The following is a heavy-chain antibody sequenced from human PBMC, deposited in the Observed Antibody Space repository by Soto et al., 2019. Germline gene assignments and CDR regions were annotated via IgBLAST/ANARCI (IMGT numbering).Heavy chain of an antibody. Sequence: GWSLRLSCSASVFTFSNAWMSWCRQAPGKGLEWVGRIKSKTDGGTTDYAAPVKGRFTISRDDSKNTLYLQMNSLKTEDTAVYYCTTRITIFGVVIGSDYWGQGTLVTVSS. V-gene: IGHV3-15*01. CDR1: VFTFSNAW. D-gene: IGHD3-3*01. CDR3: TTRITIFGVVIGSDY. CDR2: IKSKTDGGTT. J-gene: IGHJ4*02.